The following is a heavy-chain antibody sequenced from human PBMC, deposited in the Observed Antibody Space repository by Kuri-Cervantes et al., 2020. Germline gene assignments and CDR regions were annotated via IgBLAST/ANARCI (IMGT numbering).Heavy chain of an antibody. D-gene: IGHD2-2*01. J-gene: IGHJ6*03. V-gene: IGHV3-21*04. CDR2: ISSSSSYI. CDR1: GFTFSSYS. Sequence: GGSLRLSCAASGFTFSSYSMNWVRQAPGKGLEWVSSISSSSSYIYYADSVKGRFTISRDNAKNSVFLQMNSLRAGDSAVYYCATTTPPTSWAYMDVWGTGTTVTVSS. CDR3: ATTTPPTSWAYMDV.